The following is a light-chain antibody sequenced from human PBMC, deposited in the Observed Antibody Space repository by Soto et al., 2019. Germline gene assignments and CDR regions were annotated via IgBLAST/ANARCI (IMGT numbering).Light chain of an antibody. CDR3: QQYSNLIT. CDR1: QSITTY. Sequence: DIQMTQSPSSLSASVGDRVTITCRASQSITTYLNWYHQKLGKAPKLLIYDASNLETGVPSRFSGSGSGTYFSFTISSLQPEDFATYYCQQYSNLITFGQGTRLEIK. CDR2: DAS. J-gene: IGKJ5*01. V-gene: IGKV1-33*01.